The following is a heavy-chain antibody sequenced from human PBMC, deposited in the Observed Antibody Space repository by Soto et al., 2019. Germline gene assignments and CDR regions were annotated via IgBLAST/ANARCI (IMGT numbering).Heavy chain of an antibody. CDR1: GFTFSSYG. CDR2: IWYDGSNK. V-gene: IGHV3-33*01. Sequence: QVQLVESGGGVVQPGRSLRLSCAASGFTFSSYGMHWVRQVPGKGLEWVAVIWYDGSNKYYADSVKGRFTISRDNSKNTLYLQMNSLRAEDTAVYYCASHLHYYDSSGYYSGYWGQGTLVTVSS. CDR3: ASHLHYYDSSGYYSGY. J-gene: IGHJ4*02. D-gene: IGHD3-22*01.